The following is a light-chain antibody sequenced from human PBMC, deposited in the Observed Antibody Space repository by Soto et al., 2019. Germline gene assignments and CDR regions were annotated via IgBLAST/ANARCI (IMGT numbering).Light chain of an antibody. V-gene: IGKV3-15*01. J-gene: IGKJ2*01. Sequence: EIVMTQSPATLSVSPGERATLSCRASQSVYSKLAWYQQKPGQAPRLLIYGASTRATGIPARFSASGSGTEFTLTISSLQSEDFAVYYCQQYNNWPRTFGQGTKLEIK. CDR2: GAS. CDR1: QSVYSK. CDR3: QQYNNWPRT.